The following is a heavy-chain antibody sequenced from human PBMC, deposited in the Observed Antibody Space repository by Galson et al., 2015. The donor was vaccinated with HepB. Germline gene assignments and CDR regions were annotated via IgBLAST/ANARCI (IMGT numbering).Heavy chain of an antibody. Sequence: SLRLSCAASGFTFSSYAMSWVRQAPGKGLEWVSAISGSGGSTYYADSVKGRFTISRDNSKNTLYLQMNSLRAEDTAVYYCAKDLYSYGYVRGWIDYWGQGTLVTVSS. D-gene: IGHD5-18*01. V-gene: IGHV3-23*01. J-gene: IGHJ4*02. CDR1: GFTFSSYA. CDR2: ISGSGGST. CDR3: AKDLYSYGYVRGWIDY.